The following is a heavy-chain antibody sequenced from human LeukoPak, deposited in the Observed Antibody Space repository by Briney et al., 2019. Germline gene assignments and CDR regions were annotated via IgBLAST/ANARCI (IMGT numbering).Heavy chain of an antibody. D-gene: IGHD5-12*01. V-gene: IGHV4-30-2*01. Sequence: NASQTLSLTCTVSGGSISSGGYYWSWIRQPPGKGLEWIGYIYHSGSTYYNPSLKSRVTISVDRSKNQFSLKLSSVTAADTAVYYCARDLGDQKWLRLPGRAFDIWGQGTMVTVSS. CDR2: IYHSGST. CDR1: GGSISSGGYY. CDR3: ARDLGDQKWLRLPGRAFDI. J-gene: IGHJ3*02.